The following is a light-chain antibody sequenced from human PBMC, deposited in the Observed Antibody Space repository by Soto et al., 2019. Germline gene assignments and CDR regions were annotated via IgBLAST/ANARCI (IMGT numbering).Light chain of an antibody. CDR3: QQYYTTPTWT. J-gene: IGKJ1*01. V-gene: IGKV3-15*01. CDR1: HTFSIN. Sequence: EIVMRQSPATLSVSPGERATLSFTASHTFSINLAWYQQKPGQAPRLLIYGASTGATGIPARFSGSGSGTEFTLAISSLQAEDVAVYYCQQYYTTPTWTFGQGTKVDIK. CDR2: GAS.